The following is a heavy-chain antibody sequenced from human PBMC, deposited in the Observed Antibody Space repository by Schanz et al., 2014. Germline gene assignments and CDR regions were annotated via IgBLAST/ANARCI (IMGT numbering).Heavy chain of an antibody. J-gene: IGHJ4*02. D-gene: IGHD1-26*01. V-gene: IGHV4-59*08. Sequence: QVQLQESGPGLVKPSETLSLTCTVSGASISFYDWNWIRQSPGKGLEWIGYIYHSGSPIYNPSLQGRVTISIDTPKNQSPLKMDSVTAADTAMYFCARQGDVYRLDYWGQGTLVTVTS. CDR3: ARQGDVYRLDY. CDR2: IYHSGSP. CDR1: GASISFYD.